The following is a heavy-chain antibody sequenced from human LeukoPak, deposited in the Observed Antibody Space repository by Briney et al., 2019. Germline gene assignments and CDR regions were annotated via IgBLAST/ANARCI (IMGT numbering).Heavy chain of an antibody. CDR1: GYTFTSYA. Sequence: ASVKVSCKASGYTFTSYAMHWVRQAPGQRLEWMGWINGGNGNTKYLEKFQGRVTITADESTSTAYMELSSLRSEDTAVYYCARESGDFDYWGQGTLVTVSS. CDR3: ARESGDFDY. CDR2: INGGNGNT. J-gene: IGHJ4*02. V-gene: IGHV1-3*01.